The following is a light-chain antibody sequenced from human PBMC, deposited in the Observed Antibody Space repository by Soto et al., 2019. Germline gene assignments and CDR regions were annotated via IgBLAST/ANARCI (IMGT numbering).Light chain of an antibody. J-gene: IGKJ2*01. CDR1: QSVSSN. Sequence: EIVMTQSPDTLSVSPGERATLSCRASQSVSSNLAWYQQKPGQAPRLLIYGATTSATGIPARFSGSGSGTEFTLTISSLQSEDFAVYYCQQYNNWPMYTFGQGTKLEIK. CDR2: GAT. CDR3: QQYNNWPMYT. V-gene: IGKV3-15*01.